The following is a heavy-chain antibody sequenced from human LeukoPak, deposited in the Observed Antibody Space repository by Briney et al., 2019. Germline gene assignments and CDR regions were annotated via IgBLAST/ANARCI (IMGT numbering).Heavy chain of an antibody. CDR2: IYYSRST. D-gene: IGHD3-22*01. V-gene: IGHV4-31*03. Sequence: SQTLSLTCTVSGGSISSGGYYWSWIRQHPGKGLEWIGYIYYSRSTYYNPSLKSRVTISVDTSKNQFSLKLSSVTAADTAVYYCARLTYYYDSSGYYANWFDPWGQGTLVTVSS. CDR3: ARLTYYYDSSGYYANWFDP. CDR1: GGSISSGGYY. J-gene: IGHJ5*02.